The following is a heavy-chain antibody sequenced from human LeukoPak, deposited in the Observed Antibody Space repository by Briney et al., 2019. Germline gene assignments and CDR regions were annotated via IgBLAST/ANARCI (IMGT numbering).Heavy chain of an antibody. Sequence: PGGSLRLSCAASGFTFSSYAMSWVRQAPGKGLEWVSAISGSGGSNYYADSVKGRFTISRDNSKNTLYLQMNSLRAEDTAVYYCASDRPYYDILTGYTAFDIWGQGTMVTVSS. J-gene: IGHJ3*02. CDR1: GFTFSSYA. CDR3: ASDRPYYDILTGYTAFDI. V-gene: IGHV3-23*01. D-gene: IGHD3-9*01. CDR2: ISGSGGSN.